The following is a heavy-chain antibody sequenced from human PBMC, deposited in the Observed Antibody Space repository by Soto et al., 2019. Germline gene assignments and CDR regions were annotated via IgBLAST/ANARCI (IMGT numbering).Heavy chain of an antibody. J-gene: IGHJ5*02. V-gene: IGHV3-11*06. CDR3: ATITMMT. CDR2: ISGSSENT. D-gene: IGHD3-22*01. Sequence: QVQLVESGGGLVKPGGTLRLSCAASGFTFSDYYMSWIRQAPGKGLEWLSYISGSSENTNYADSVKGRLTITRDNAKKSLYLEMNSLRAEDTAVYYCATITMMTWGQGALITVSS. CDR1: GFTFSDYY.